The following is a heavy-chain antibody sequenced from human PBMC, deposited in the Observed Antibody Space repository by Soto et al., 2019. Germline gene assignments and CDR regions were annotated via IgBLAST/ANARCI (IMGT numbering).Heavy chain of an antibody. V-gene: IGHV2-5*02. D-gene: IGHD3-3*01. J-gene: IGHJ4*02. CDR3: AHRVLRTVFGLVTTTAIYFDF. CDR2: IYWDDDK. CDR1: GFSLTTSGVG. Sequence: QITLNESGPTQVKPRQTLTLTCTFSGFSLTTSGVGVGWIRQSPGKAPEWLALIYWDDDKRYSPSLKSRLTTTKDTSKNLLVLTMADLDPADTATYYCAHRVLRTVFGLVTTTAIYFDFWGQGTPVAVSS.